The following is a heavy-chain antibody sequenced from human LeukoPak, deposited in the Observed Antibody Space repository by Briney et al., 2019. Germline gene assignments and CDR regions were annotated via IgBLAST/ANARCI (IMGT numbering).Heavy chain of an antibody. D-gene: IGHD3/OR15-3a*01. J-gene: IGHJ5*01. CDR3: ARREGTGFDS. V-gene: IGHV5-51*01. Sequence: GEYLKISCKGSGYTFTNYWIGWVRQMPGKGLEWMGIIYPGDSDTIYSPSFQGQVTISVDKSISTAYLQWNSLKASDTAMYYCARREGTGFDSWGQGTLVTVPS. CDR2: IYPGDSDT. CDR1: GYTFTNYW.